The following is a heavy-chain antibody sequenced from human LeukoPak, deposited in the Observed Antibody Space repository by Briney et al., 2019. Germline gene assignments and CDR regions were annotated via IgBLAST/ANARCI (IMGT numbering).Heavy chain of an antibody. Sequence: PGGSLRLSCAASGFTVSSNYMSWVRQAPGKGLEWVSSISSSSSYIYYADSMKGRFTISRDNAKNSLYLQMNSLRAEDTAVYYCARGPSGYHNTGGQGTLVTVSS. J-gene: IGHJ4*02. CDR3: ARGPSGYHNT. CDR2: ISSSSSYI. CDR1: GFTVSSNY. V-gene: IGHV3-21*01. D-gene: IGHD5-12*01.